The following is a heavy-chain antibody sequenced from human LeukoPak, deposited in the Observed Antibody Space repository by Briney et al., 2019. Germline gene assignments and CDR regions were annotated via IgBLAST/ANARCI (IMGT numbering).Heavy chain of an antibody. D-gene: IGHD4-17*01. CDR3: ARGEDYGTNSFDY. V-gene: IGHV3-48*03. CDR2: ITTSGRTI. J-gene: IGHJ4*02. CDR1: GFTFSSYE. Sequence: GGSLRLSCAASGFTFSSYEMNWVRQAPGKGLEWVSYITTSGRTIYYADSVKGRFTISRDNAKNSLYQQMNSLRAEDTAVYYCARGEDYGTNSFDYWGQGTLVTVSS.